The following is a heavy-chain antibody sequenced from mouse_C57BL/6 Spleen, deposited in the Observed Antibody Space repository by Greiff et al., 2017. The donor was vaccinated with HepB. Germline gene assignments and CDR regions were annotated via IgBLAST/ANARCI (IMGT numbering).Heavy chain of an antibody. J-gene: IGHJ2*01. CDR3: AIGGSSFYFDY. CDR2: IDPSDSYT. D-gene: IGHD1-1*01. CDR1: GYTFTSYW. Sequence: VQLQQSGAELVMPGASVKLSCKASGYTFTSYWMHWVKQRPGQGLEWIGEIDPSDSYTNYNQKFKGKSTLTVDKSSNTSYMQLSSLTSEDSAVYYCAIGGSSFYFDYWGQGTTLTVSS. V-gene: IGHV1-69*01.